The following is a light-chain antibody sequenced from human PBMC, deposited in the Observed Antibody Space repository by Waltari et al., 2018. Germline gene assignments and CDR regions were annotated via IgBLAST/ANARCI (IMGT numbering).Light chain of an antibody. CDR2: AVT. CDR3: CSFAANASYV. CDR1: SNEVASSNY. V-gene: IGLV2-14*03. Sequence: QSALTQPASVSGSPGQSIIISCTGASNEVASSNYVSWYQQHPGMAPKLILYAVTNRPSGVSRRFSGSKSANTASLTISGLQVEDEADYYCCSFAANASYVFGSGTRVSVL. J-gene: IGLJ1*01.